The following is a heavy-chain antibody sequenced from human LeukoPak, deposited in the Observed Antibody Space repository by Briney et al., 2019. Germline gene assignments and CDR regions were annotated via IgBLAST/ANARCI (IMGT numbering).Heavy chain of an antibody. CDR2: IRWNSGSI. CDR3: AKGPLYCYESTGRIDF. V-gene: IGHV3-9*01. CDR1: GFPFDDYA. D-gene: IGHD3-22*01. Sequence: PGGSLRLSCAASGFPFDDYAMPWVRQAPGKGLEWVSDIRWNSGSIGYADSVKGRFTISRDNAKNSLYLQMNSLRAEDSALYYCAKGPLYCYESTGRIDFWGQGTLVTVSS. J-gene: IGHJ4*02.